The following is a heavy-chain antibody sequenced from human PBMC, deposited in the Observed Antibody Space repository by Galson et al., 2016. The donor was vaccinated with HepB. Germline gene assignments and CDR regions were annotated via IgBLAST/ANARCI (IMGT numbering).Heavy chain of an antibody. CDR2: INPNSGDT. J-gene: IGHJ4*02. Sequence: SVKVSCKASGYTFTSYYMHWVRQAPGQGLEWMGWINPNSGDTNYAQKFQGRVTMTRDTSISTAYMELNSLRAEDTAVYYCARGGATRVDYWGQGTLVTVSS. CDR3: ARGGATRVDY. CDR1: GYTFTSYY. V-gene: IGHV1-2*02.